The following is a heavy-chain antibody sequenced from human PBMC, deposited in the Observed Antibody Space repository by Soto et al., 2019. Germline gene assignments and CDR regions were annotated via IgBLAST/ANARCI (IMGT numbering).Heavy chain of an antibody. CDR1: GGSFGNSA. D-gene: IGHD3-3*01. CDR2: FIPAYRTL. CDR3: ATGVSWIGCFTVDS. Sequence: QVLLVQSGAEVKKPGSSVKISCKASGGSFGNSAINWVRQTPGQGLEWLGGFIPAYRTLNFAQKFKGRVTITADESTGTAFMTLSGLASNDMAVYYCATGVSWIGCFTVDSWGQGTRVTVSS. J-gene: IGHJ4*02. V-gene: IGHV1-69*01.